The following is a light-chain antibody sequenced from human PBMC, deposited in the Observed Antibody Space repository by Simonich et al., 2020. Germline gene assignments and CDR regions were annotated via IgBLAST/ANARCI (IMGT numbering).Light chain of an antibody. CDR2: WAS. CDR1: QSVLYSTNNKNY. J-gene: IGKJ1*01. CDR3: QQYYSTPWT. V-gene: IGKV4-1*01. Sequence: DIVMNQSPDSLAVSLGERATINCKSSQSVLYSTNNKNYLAWYQQKPEQPPKLLIYWASARESGVPDRFSGSGSGTDFTLTISSLQAEDVAVYYCQQYYSTPWTFGQGTKVEIK.